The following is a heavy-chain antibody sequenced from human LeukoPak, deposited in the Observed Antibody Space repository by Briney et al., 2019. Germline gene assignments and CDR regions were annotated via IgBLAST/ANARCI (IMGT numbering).Heavy chain of an antibody. CDR3: ARSGYSSGWYSEFYWFDP. V-gene: IGHV5-51*01. CDR2: IYPGDSDT. Sequence: GESLKISCKGSGHSFTSYWIGWVRQIPGKGLEWMGIIYPGDSDTRYSPSFQGQVTISADKSISTAYLQWSSLKASDTAMYYCARSGYSSGWYSEFYWFDPWGQGTLVTVSS. D-gene: IGHD6-19*01. CDR1: GHSFTSYW. J-gene: IGHJ5*02.